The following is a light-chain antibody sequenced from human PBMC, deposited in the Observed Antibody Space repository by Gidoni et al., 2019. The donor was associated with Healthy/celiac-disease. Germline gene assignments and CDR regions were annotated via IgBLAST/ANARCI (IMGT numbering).Light chain of an antibody. CDR3: QQSYSTPFT. V-gene: IGKV1-39*01. CDR1: QSISSY. Sequence: DIQLTQSPSSLSASVGDRVTITCRARQSISSYLNWYQQKPGKAPTLLIYAASSLQSGVPSRFSGSGSGTDFTLTISSLQPEDFATYYCQQSYSTPFTFGPGTKVDIK. J-gene: IGKJ3*01. CDR2: AAS.